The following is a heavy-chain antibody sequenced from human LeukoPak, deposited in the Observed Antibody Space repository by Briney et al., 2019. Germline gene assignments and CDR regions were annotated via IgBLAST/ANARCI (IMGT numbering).Heavy chain of an antibody. J-gene: IGHJ3*02. CDR2: IKQDGSEK. CDR1: GFTSRNYW. D-gene: IGHD5-24*01. CDR3: ARDVDLGATVIGAFDI. V-gene: IGHV3-7*01. Sequence: GGSLRLSCAASGFTSRNYWMSWVRQAPGKGLEWVANIKQDGSEKHYVDSVKGRFTVSRDNAKNSLYLQMNSLRAEDTAVYYCARDVDLGATVIGAFDIWGQGTMVTVSS.